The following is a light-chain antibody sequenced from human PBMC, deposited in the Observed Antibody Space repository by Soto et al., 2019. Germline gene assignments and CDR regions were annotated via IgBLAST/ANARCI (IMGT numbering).Light chain of an antibody. Sequence: HVTHSPSTLSASVWDRVSITCRASQNIYTWLAWYQQKPGIAPKLLIHKASTLESGVPSRFSGSGYGTEITLTISGLQPDDSSTSYCQQYERYSTSGQGTKVDIK. CDR3: QQYERYST. V-gene: IGKV1-5*03. J-gene: IGKJ1*01. CDR1: QNIYTW. CDR2: KAS.